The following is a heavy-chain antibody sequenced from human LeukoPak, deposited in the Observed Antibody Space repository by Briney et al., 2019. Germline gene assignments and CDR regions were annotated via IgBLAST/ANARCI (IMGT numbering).Heavy chain of an antibody. V-gene: IGHV4-59*08. CDR1: GGSISRYY. Sequence: SETLSLTCTVSGGSISRYYRSWIRQPPGKGLEWIGYIYYSGSTNYNPSLKSRVTISVDTSKNQSSLKLSSVTAADTAVYYCARRGYGSGETFDYWGQGTLVTVSP. D-gene: IGHD3-10*01. J-gene: IGHJ4*02. CDR3: ARRGYGSGETFDY. CDR2: IYYSGST.